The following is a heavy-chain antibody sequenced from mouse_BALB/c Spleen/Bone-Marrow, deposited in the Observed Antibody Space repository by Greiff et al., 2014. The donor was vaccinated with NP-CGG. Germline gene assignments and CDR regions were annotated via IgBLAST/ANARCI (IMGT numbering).Heavy chain of an antibody. J-gene: IGHJ2*01. D-gene: IGHD5-1*01. CDR1: GFNIKDNY. CDR2: IDPADGNT. CDR3: ARDEYGGYFDY. V-gene: IGHV14-3*02. Sequence: VQLKESGAELVKPGGSVKLSCTASGFNIKDNYMHWVQQRPEKGLEWIGRIDPADGNTKYDPKFQGQATITADTSSNIAYLQLSSLTAEDAAVYYGARDEYGGYFDYWGQGTTLTVSS.